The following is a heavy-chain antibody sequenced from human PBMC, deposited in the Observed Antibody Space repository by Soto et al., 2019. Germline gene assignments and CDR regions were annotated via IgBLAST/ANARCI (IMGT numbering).Heavy chain of an antibody. CDR1: GFTFSSYS. J-gene: IGHJ4*02. CDR2: ISSSSTI. Sequence: PGGSLRLSCAASGFTFSSYSMNWVRQAPGKGLEWVSYISSSSTIYYADSVKGRFTISRDNAKNSLYLQMNSLRAEDTAVYYCARESLARGLPYWGQGTLVTVSS. V-gene: IGHV3-48*01. CDR3: ARESLARGLPY. D-gene: IGHD3-10*01.